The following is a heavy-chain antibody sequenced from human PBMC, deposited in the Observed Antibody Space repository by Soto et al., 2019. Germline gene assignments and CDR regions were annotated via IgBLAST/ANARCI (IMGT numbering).Heavy chain of an antibody. J-gene: IGHJ4*02. D-gene: IGHD1-26*01. Sequence: EVQLLESGGHLVQPGGSLRLSCAASGFTFGYYSMSWVRQSPGKGLEWVAGISGTGGSKYHADSVAGRFAISRDNSKRTLYLQLNNLRTEDTAVYYCASSVGDRCNAYFFQYWGQGTLVTVSS. CDR2: ISGTGGSK. CDR3: ASSVGDRCNAYFFQY. CDR1: GFTFGYYS. V-gene: IGHV3-23*01.